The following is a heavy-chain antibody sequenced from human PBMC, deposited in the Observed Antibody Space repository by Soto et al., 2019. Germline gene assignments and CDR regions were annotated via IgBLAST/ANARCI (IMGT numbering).Heavy chain of an antibody. J-gene: IGHJ3*02. CDR3: ARVFEGRITIFGVVIIDAFDI. D-gene: IGHD3-3*01. V-gene: IGHV3-7*01. CDR1: GFTFSSYW. CDR2: IKQDGSEK. Sequence: GGSLRLSCAASGFTFSSYWMSWVRQAPGKGLEWVANIKQDGSEKYYVDSVKGRFTISRDNAKNSLYLQMNSLRAEDTAVYYCARVFEGRITIFGVVIIDAFDIWGQGTMVTVSS.